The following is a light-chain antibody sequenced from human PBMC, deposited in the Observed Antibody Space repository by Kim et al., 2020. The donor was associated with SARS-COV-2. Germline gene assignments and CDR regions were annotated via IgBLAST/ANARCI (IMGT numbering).Light chain of an antibody. V-gene: IGLV2-23*02. J-gene: IGLJ1*01. CDR1: SSDVETYDL. CDR3: CSYILSRFYV. CDR2: EVN. Sequence: QSALTQPASVSGSPGQSITISCSNTSSDVETYDLVSWYQQHPGKVPKLLIYEVNKRPSGVSNRFSGSKSGNTASLTISRLQVEDEADYYCCSYILSRFYVFGTGTQMTVL.